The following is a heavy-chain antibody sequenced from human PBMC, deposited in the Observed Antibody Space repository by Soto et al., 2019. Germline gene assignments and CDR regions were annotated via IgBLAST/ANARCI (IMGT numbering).Heavy chain of an antibody. V-gene: IGHV1-69*13. D-gene: IGHD1-26*01. CDR2: IIPISGTT. CDR1: GGTSNNYV. CDR3: AREMCSGSYCDFDY. Sequence: ASVKVSCKTSGGTSNNYVIYWVRQAPGQGLEWMGGIIPISGTTKYAQKFQGRVTITADESTSTAYMQLSSLRSADTAVYYCAREMCSGSYCDFDYWGQGTLVTVSS. J-gene: IGHJ4*02.